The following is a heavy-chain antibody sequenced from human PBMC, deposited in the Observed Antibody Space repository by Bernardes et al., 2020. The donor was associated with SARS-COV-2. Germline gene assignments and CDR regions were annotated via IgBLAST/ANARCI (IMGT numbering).Heavy chain of an antibody. V-gene: IGHV1-2*02. CDR3: ARAPSNYYGMDV. D-gene: IGHD4-4*01. CDR2: IDPNSDVT. Sequence: ASVKVSCKAFGYTFTFYYLYWVRQAPGQGLEWVGWIDPNSDVTNYAQRFQGRVTMTRDTSTVYMEPSRLTSDDTAVYFCARAPSNYYGMDVWGQGTTVTVSS. CDR1: GYTFTFYY. J-gene: IGHJ6*02.